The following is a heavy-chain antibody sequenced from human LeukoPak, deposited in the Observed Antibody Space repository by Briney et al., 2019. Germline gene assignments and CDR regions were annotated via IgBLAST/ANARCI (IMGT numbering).Heavy chain of an antibody. CDR3: ASLDPYSSGWYDAFDI. CDR2: ISSSSSHI. V-gene: IGHV3-21*01. Sequence: GGSLRLSCAASGFTFSSYSMNWVRQAPGKGLEWVSSISSSSSHIYYADSVKGRFTISRDNAKNSLYLQMNSLRAEDTAVYYCASLDPYSSGWYDAFDIWGQGTMVTVSS. J-gene: IGHJ3*02. CDR1: GFTFSSYS. D-gene: IGHD6-19*01.